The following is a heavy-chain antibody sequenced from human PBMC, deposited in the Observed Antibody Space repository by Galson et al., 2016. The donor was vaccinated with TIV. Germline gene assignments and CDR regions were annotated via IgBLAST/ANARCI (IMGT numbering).Heavy chain of an antibody. V-gene: IGHV3-30*03. CDR3: ARVYGSYYFDY. CDR2: ISYDGSDK. J-gene: IGHJ4*02. D-gene: IGHD3-10*01. CDR1: GFTFSSYG. Sequence: SLRLSCAASGFTFSSYGLHWVRQAPGKGLEWVAYISYDGSDKTSADSVKGRFIISRDKSKNTLFLQMNSLRPEDTAVYYCARVYGSYYFDYWGQGTLVTVSS.